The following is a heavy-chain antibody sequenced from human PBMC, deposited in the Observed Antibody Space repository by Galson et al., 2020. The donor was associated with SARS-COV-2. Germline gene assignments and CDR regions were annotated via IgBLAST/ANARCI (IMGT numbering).Heavy chain of an antibody. Sequence: SETLSLTCTVSGGSISSSSYYWGWIRQPPGKGLEWIGSIYYSGSTYYNPSLKSRVTISVDTSKNQFSLKLSSVTAADTAVYYCATALGASYYFDYWGQGTLVTVSS. V-gene: IGHV4-39*01. D-gene: IGHD1-26*01. CDR3: ATALGASYYFDY. CDR2: IYYSGST. CDR1: GGSISSSSYY. J-gene: IGHJ4*02.